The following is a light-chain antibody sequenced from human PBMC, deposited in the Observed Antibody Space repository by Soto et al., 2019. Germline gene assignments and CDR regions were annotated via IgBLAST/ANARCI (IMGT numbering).Light chain of an antibody. V-gene: IGKV1-39*01. J-gene: IGKJ4*01. CDR3: QQSYDAQFT. CDR1: QGISHY. Sequence: DIQLTQSPPSLSASVGDEVTITCRASQGISHYLTWYHQKPGRSPTLLIYGVSTLQSGVPSRFSGGGSGTYFTLTISNLQLEDFATYYCQQSYDAQFTFGGGTRVEMK. CDR2: GVS.